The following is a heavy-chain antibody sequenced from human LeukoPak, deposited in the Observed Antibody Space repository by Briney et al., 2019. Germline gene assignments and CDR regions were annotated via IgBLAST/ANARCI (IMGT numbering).Heavy chain of an antibody. D-gene: IGHD6-13*01. CDR3: ARGGLGSSWNYYFDY. V-gene: IGHV3-30-3*01. J-gene: IGHJ4*02. CDR1: GFTFSSYA. CDR2: ISYDGSNK. Sequence: GGSLRLSCAASGFTFSSYAMHWVRQAPGKGLEWEAVISYDGSNKYYADSVKGRFTISRDNSKNTLYLQMNSLRAEDTAVYYCARGGLGSSWNYYFDYWGQGTLVTVSS.